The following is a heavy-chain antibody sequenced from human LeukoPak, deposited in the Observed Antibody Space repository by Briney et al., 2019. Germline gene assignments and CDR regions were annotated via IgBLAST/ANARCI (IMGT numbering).Heavy chain of an antibody. D-gene: IGHD4-17*01. V-gene: IGHV4-38-2*02. CDR3: ARDRYGDYGFQQAFDI. J-gene: IGHJ3*02. Sequence: SETLSLTCSVSGYSISSGYYWGWIRQPPGRGLEWIGSIYHSGSTYYNPSLKSRVTISVDTSKNQFSLKLSSVTAADTAVYYCARDRYGDYGFQQAFDIWGQGTMVTVSS. CDR1: GYSISSGYY. CDR2: IYHSGST.